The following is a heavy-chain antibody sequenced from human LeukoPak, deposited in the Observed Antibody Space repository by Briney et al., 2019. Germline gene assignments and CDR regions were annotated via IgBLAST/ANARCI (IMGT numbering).Heavy chain of an antibody. V-gene: IGHV3-30*02. CDR1: GFTFSSYG. D-gene: IGHD3-10*01. Sequence: PGGSLRLSCAASGFTFSSYGMHWVRQAPGKGLEWVAFIRYDGSNKYYADSVKGRFTISRDNSKNTLYLQMNSLRAEDTAVYYCAKDAPLLWFGELSPNFDYWGQGTLVTVSS. CDR3: AKDAPLLWFGELSPNFDY. CDR2: IRYDGSNK. J-gene: IGHJ4*02.